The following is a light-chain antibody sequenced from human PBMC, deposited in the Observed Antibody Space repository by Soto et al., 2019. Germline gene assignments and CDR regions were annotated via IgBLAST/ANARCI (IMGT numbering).Light chain of an antibody. CDR1: QSVSSY. CDR3: QKRSNLLT. J-gene: IGKJ4*01. Sequence: EIVLTQSPATLSLSPGXRATLSCRASQSVSSYLAWYQQKPGQAPRLLIYDASNRATGIPARFSGSGSGTDFTLTISSLEPEDFAVYYCQKRSNLLTVGGGTKV. V-gene: IGKV3-11*01. CDR2: DAS.